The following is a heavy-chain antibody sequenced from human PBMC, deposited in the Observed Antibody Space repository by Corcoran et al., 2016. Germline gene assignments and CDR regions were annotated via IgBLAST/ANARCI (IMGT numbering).Heavy chain of an antibody. CDR2: IIPIFGTA. CDR1: GGTFSSYA. CDR3: ARAYCSSTSCYKAPLDY. J-gene: IGHJ4*02. D-gene: IGHD2-2*02. V-gene: IGHV1-69*01. Sequence: QVQLVQSGAEVKKPGSSVKVSCKASGGTFSSYAISWVRQAPGQGLEWMGGIIPIFGTANYAQKFQGRVTITADESTSTAYMELSSLRSEDTAEYYWARAYCSSTSCYKAPLDYWGQGTLVTVSS.